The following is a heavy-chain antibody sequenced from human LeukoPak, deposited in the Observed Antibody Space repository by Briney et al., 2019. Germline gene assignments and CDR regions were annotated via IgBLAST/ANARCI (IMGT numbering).Heavy chain of an antibody. CDR2: IKSDGSNK. CDR1: GYTFSGYG. V-gene: IGHV3-30*02. D-gene: IGHD3-16*01. Sequence: GGSLRLSCAASGYTFSGYGMNWVRQAPGKGLEWVAFIKSDGSNKYYAESVKGRFTISRDNAKNSLYLQMNSLRADDTAVYYCARGSGKYVALDAFDIWGQGTKVTVSS. CDR3: ARGSGKYVALDAFDI. J-gene: IGHJ3*02.